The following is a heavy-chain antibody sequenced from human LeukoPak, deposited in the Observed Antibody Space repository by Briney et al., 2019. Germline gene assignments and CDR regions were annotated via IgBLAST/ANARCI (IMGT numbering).Heavy chain of an antibody. J-gene: IGHJ4*02. CDR2: IIPIFGTA. V-gene: IGHV1-69*05. CDR1: GGTFSSYA. D-gene: IGHD6-6*01. CDR3: ARGLSSSYDEFDY. Sequence: SVKVSCKASGGTFSSYAISWVRQAPGQGLEWMGGIIPIFGTANYAQKFQGRVTITTDESTSTAYMELSSLRSEDTAVYYCARGLSSSYDEFDYWGQGTLVTVSS.